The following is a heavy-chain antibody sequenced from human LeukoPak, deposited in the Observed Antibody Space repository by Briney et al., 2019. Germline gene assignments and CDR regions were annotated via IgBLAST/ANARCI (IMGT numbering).Heavy chain of an antibody. D-gene: IGHD4-23*01. Sequence: AXVKVSCKASGYTFSGYFIHWVRQAPGQGLEWMGRINPNTGYPNYAQNFQGRVTMTRDNYNRTVYMEMSRLTHEDTAVYFCARGQPCGNYNYFDSCGQGALVTVSS. CDR3: ARGQPCGNYNYFDS. V-gene: IGHV1-2*06. CDR2: INPNTGYP. J-gene: IGHJ5*01. CDR1: GYTFSGYF.